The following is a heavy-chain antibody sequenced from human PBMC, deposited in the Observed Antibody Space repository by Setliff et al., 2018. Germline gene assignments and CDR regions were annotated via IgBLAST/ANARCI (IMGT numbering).Heavy chain of an antibody. J-gene: IGHJ6*02. D-gene: IGHD3-10*01. Sequence: ASVKVSCKASGYSFTTYNIHWFRQAPGQGLEWVGIIFPSDGSTAYAEKFQGRVTITADESTSTAYMELSSLRSEDTAVYYCARDHVYGSQYYYYYYGMDVWGQGTTVTVSS. CDR2: IFPSDGST. CDR1: GYSFTTYN. V-gene: IGHV1-46*01. CDR3: ARDHVYGSQYYYYYYGMDV.